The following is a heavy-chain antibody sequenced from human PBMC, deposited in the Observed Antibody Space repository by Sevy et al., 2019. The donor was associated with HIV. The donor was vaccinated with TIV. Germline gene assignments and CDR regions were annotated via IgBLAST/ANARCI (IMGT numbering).Heavy chain of an antibody. J-gene: IGHJ4*02. V-gene: IGHV3-23*01. CDR1: GFTFSSYA. Sequence: GGSLRLSCAASGFTFSSYAMSWVRQAPGKGLEWVSAISGSGGSTYYADSGKGRFTISRDNSKNTLYLQMNSLRAEDTAVYYCAKVHSSVRGVIITGFDYWGQGTLVTVSS. D-gene: IGHD3-10*01. CDR3: AKVHSSVRGVIITGFDY. CDR2: ISGSGGST.